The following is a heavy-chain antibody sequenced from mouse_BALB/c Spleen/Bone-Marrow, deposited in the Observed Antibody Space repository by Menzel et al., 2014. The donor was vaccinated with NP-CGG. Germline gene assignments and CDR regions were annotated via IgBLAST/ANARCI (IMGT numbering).Heavy chain of an antibody. CDR2: IYPGNVNT. J-gene: IGHJ2*01. D-gene: IGHD1-1*01. CDR1: GYTFTSYY. Sequence: VQLQQSGPELVKPGASVRISCKASGYTFTSYYIHWVKPRPGQGLEWIGWIYPGNVNTKYNEKFKGKATLTADKSSSTAYMQLSSLTSEDSAVYFCARYGSSYYFDYWGQGTTLTVSS. CDR3: ARYGSSYYFDY. V-gene: IGHV1S56*01.